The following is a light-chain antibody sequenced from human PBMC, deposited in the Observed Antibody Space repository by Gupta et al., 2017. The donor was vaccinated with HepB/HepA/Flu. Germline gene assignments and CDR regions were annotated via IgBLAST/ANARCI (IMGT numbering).Light chain of an antibody. CDR3: QQFYSIPVT. CDR1: RSVLYPSNNKNH. V-gene: IGKV4-1*01. CDR2: WAS. J-gene: IGKJ4*01. Sequence: DIVMTQSPDSLAVSLGGRATINCKSSRSVLYPSNNKNHLAWYQQKSGQPPKLLIYWASTRESRVPDRFSGSGSGTDFTLTISSLQAEDVAVYFCQQFYSIPVTFGGGTKVEIK.